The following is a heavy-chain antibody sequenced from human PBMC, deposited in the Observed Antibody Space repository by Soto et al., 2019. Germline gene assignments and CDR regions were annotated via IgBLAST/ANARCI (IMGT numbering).Heavy chain of an antibody. Sequence: QVQLVESGGGVVQPGRSLRLSCAASGFTFSKYGMHWVRQAPGKGLEWLAVIWYVGGNRYYADSVKGRFTISRDNPKNTLYLQMNNLRVEDTAVYYCARDPSLLVVAAKAFDIWGLGTLVTVSS. CDR2: IWYVGGNR. CDR1: GFTFSKYG. D-gene: IGHD2-15*01. CDR3: ARDPSLLVVAAKAFDI. V-gene: IGHV3-33*01. J-gene: IGHJ3*02.